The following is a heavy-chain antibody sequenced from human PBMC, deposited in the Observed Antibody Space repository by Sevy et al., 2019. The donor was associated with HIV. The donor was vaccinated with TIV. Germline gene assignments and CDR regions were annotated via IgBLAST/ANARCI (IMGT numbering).Heavy chain of an antibody. V-gene: IGHV4-4*07. J-gene: IGHJ6*02. CDR1: GGSISSYY. CDR2: IYTSGST. D-gene: IGHD2-2*01. CDR3: ARGSPVVPAAMLYYYYGMDV. Sequence: SETLSLTCTVSGGSISSYYWSWIRQPAGKGLEWIGRIYTSGSTNYNPSLKSRVTMSVDTSKNQFSPKLSSVTAADTAVYYCARGSPVVPAAMLYYYYGMDVWGQGTTVTVSS.